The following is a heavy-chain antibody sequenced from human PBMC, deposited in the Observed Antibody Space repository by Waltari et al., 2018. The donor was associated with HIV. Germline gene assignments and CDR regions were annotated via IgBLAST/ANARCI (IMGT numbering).Heavy chain of an antibody. V-gene: IGHV3-48*01. J-gene: IGHJ4*02. D-gene: IGHD6-6*01. CDR3: ARDRTRYYFDS. Sequence: EVQLVESGGGLVQPGGSLRLSCTASGFSFSSYSMNWVRQAPGEGVELVSYISTSSSAIFYADSVKGRFTISRDTAKNSLYLQMNSLRAEDTAVYYCARDRTRYYFDSWGQGTLVTVSS. CDR2: ISTSSSAI. CDR1: GFSFSSYS.